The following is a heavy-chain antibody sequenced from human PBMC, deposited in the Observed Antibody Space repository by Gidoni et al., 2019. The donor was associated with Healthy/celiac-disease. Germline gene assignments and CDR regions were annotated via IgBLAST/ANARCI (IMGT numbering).Heavy chain of an antibody. CDR2: ISSSSSYT. V-gene: IGHV3-11*05. Sequence: LRLSCAASGFTFSDYYMSWIRQAPGKGLEWVSYISSSSSYTNYADSVKGRFTISRDNAKNSLYLQMNSLRAEDTAVYYCARGGGSGNWFDPWGQGTLVTVSS. D-gene: IGHD3-10*01. CDR1: GFTFSDYY. CDR3: ARGGGSGNWFDP. J-gene: IGHJ5*02.